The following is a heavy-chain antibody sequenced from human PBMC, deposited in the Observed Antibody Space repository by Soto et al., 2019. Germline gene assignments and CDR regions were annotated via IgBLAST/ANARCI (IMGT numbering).Heavy chain of an antibody. CDR2: IWYDGSNK. J-gene: IGHJ4*02. CDR1: GFTFSSYG. D-gene: IGHD1-26*01. Sequence: LRLSCAASGFTFSSYGMHWVRQAPGKGLEWVAVIWYDGSNKYYADSVKGRFTISRDNSKNTLYLQMNSLRAEDTAVYYCARDQRWELDGYFDYWGQGTLVTVSS. CDR3: ARDQRWELDGYFDY. V-gene: IGHV3-33*01.